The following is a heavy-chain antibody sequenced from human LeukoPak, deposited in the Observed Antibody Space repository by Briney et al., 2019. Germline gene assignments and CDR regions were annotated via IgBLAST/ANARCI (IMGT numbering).Heavy chain of an antibody. CDR2: IKQDGSEK. D-gene: IGHD6-19*01. CDR3: ATRSGWSRYYYYYMDV. CDR1: GFTLSSYW. J-gene: IGHJ6*03. V-gene: IGHV3-7*01. Sequence: PGGSLRLSCAASGFTLSSYWMSWVRQAPGKGLEWVANIKQDGSEKYYVDSVKGRFTISRDNAKNSLYLQMNSLRAEDTAVYYCATRSGWSRYYYYYMDVWGKGTTVTVSS.